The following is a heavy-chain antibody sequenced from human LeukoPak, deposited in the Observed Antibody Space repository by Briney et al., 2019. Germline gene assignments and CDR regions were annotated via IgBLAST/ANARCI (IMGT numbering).Heavy chain of an antibody. J-gene: IGHJ4*02. V-gene: IGHV4-39*01. Sequence: SETLSLTCSVFGGSISSSGHYWGWIRQPPGKGLEWIGIITYSGNSNYNPSLKSRVTISVDASNNQFSLKLTSMTAADTAVYYCVRRCYSGGVYYYFDYWGQGTLVTVSS. CDR1: GGSISSSGHY. CDR2: ITYSGNS. D-gene: IGHD2-15*01. CDR3: VRRCYSGGVYYYFDY.